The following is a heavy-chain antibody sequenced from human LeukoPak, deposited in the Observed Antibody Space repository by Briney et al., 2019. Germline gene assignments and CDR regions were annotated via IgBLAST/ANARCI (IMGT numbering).Heavy chain of an antibody. Sequence: GESLKISCKGSGYSFTSYWIGWVRQMPGKGLEWMGIIYPGDSDTRYSPSFQGQVTISADKSISTAYLQWSSLKASDTAMYYCARLSTYSGYHGDFDYWGQGTLVTVSS. D-gene: IGHD5-12*01. CDR3: ARLSTYSGYHGDFDY. CDR1: GYSFTSYW. CDR2: IYPGDSDT. V-gene: IGHV5-51*01. J-gene: IGHJ4*02.